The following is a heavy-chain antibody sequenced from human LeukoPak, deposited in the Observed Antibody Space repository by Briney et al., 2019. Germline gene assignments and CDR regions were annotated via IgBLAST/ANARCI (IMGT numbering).Heavy chain of an antibody. Sequence: TGGSLRLSCAASGFTFSYYALHWVRQAPGKGLEWVAVMSYDGSNKHYADSVKGRLTISRDNSKNTLYLEMNSLRAEDTALYYCAREMNYGGKGPPVGFDIWGQGTMVTVS. D-gene: IGHD4-23*01. CDR2: MSYDGSNK. CDR1: GFTFSYYA. CDR3: AREMNYGGKGPPVGFDI. V-gene: IGHV3-30*04. J-gene: IGHJ3*02.